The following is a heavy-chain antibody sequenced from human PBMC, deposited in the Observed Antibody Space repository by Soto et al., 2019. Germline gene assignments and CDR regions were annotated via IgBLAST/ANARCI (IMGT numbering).Heavy chain of an antibody. J-gene: IGHJ4*01. CDR2: IYYSGRT. CDR1: GGSISDYQ. D-gene: IGHD3-16*01. CDR3: GSMVRLGDIAPYFAY. Sequence: QVQLQESGPGLVKPSETLSLTCSVSGGSISDYQWNWIRQPPGKGLEWIGYIYYSGRTKYNPSLKSRFTIAPDSSTTHLPLRLTSGTAAYTAVSHWGSMVRLGDIAPYFAYWGHGALVNVS. V-gene: IGHV4-59*01.